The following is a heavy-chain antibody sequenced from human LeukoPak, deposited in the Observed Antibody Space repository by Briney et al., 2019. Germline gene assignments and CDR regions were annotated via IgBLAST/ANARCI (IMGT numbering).Heavy chain of an antibody. D-gene: IGHD1-26*01. Sequence: QPGGSLRLSCAASGFTFSSYDMHWVRQATGKGLEWVSGIGTTADTHYADSVKGRFTISRDDSKNTLYLQMNSLRADDTAVYYCAKDLGRYRNNFFDYWGQGNLVTVSS. J-gene: IGHJ4*02. CDR1: GFTFSSYD. CDR3: AKDLGRYRNNFFDY. CDR2: IGTTADT. V-gene: IGHV3-13*04.